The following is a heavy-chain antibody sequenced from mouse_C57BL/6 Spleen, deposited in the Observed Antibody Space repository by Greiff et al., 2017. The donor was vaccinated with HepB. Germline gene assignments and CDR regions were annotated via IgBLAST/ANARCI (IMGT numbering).Heavy chain of an antibody. CDR2: INPSSGYT. V-gene: IGHV1-7*01. Sequence: VQLQQSGAELAKPGASVKLSCKASGYTFTSYWMHWVKQRPGQGLEWIGYINPSSGYTKYNQKFKDKATLTADKSSSTAYMQLSILTYEDSAVYYCAREGAYYDYDVSWFAYWGQGTLVTVSA. CDR1: GYTFTSYW. CDR3: AREGAYYDYDVSWFAY. J-gene: IGHJ3*01. D-gene: IGHD2-4*01.